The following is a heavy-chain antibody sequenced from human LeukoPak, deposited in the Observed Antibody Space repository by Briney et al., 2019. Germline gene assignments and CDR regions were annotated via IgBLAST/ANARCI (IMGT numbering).Heavy chain of an antibody. CDR3: ARAEGTHTAFDY. CDR2: ISYDGSNK. D-gene: IGHD5-18*01. Sequence: GGSLRLSCAASGFTFSSYGMHWVRQAPGKGLEWVAVISYDGSNKYYADSVKGRFTISRDNSKNTLYLQMNSLRAEDTAVYYCARAEGTHTAFDYWGQGTLVTVSS. V-gene: IGHV3-30*03. CDR1: GFTFSSYG. J-gene: IGHJ4*02.